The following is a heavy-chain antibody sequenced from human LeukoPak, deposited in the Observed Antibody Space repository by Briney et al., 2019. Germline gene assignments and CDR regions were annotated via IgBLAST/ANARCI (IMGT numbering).Heavy chain of an antibody. D-gene: IGHD6-19*01. V-gene: IGHV1-2*02. CDR3: ARDQGTAVAGIDY. J-gene: IGHJ4*02. Sequence: GASVTVSCKASGYTFTGYYMHWVRQAPGQGLEWMGWINPNSGGTNYAQKFQGRVTMTRDTSISTAYMELSRLRSDDTAVYYCARDQGTAVAGIDYWGQGTLVTVSS. CDR1: GYTFTGYY. CDR2: INPNSGGT.